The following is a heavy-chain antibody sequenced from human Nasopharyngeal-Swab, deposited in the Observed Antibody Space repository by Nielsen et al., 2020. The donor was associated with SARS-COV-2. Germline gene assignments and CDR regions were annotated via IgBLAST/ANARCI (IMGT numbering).Heavy chain of an antibody. CDR3: AREGNSGFDY. J-gene: IGHJ4*02. CDR1: GGSISSSSYY. CDR2: IYYSGST. Sequence: GSLRLSCTVSGGSISSSSYYWGWIRQPPGKGLEWIGSIYYSGSTYYNPSLKSRVTISIDTSKNQFSLKLSSVTAADTAVYYCAREGNSGFDYWGQGTLVTVSS. D-gene: IGHD1-26*01. V-gene: IGHV4-39*07.